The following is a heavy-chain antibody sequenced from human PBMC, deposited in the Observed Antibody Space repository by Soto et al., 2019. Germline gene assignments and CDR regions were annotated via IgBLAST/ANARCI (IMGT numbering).Heavy chain of an antibody. J-gene: IGHJ6*02. CDR2: ISYDGSNK. Sequence: GGSLRLSCAASGFTFSSYGMHWVRQAPGKGLEWVAVISYDGSNKYYADSVKGRFTISRDNSKNTLYLQMNSLRAEDTAVYYCAKDREQPVLYYYYYYGMDVWGQGTTVTVSS. D-gene: IGHD6-6*01. CDR1: GFTFSSYG. CDR3: AKDREQPVLYYYYYYGMDV. V-gene: IGHV3-30*18.